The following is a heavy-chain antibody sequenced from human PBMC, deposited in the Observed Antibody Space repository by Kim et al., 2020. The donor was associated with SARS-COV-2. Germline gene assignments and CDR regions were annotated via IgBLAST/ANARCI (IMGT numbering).Heavy chain of an antibody. V-gene: IGHV4-34*01. CDR2: INHSGST. Sequence: SETLSLTCAVYGGSFSGYYWSWIRQPPGKGLEWIGEINHSGSTNYNPSLKSRVTISVDTSKNQFYLKLSSVTAADTAVYYCARRGRYSMITFGGVSFPPAFDYWGQGTLVTVSS. D-gene: IGHD3-16*01. CDR3: ARRGRYSMITFGGVSFPPAFDY. CDR1: GGSFSGYY. J-gene: IGHJ4*02.